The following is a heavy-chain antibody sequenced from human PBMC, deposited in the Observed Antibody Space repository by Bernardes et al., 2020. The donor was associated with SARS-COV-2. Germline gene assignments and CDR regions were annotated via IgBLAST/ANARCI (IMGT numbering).Heavy chain of an antibody. J-gene: IGHJ6*02. D-gene: IGHD6-6*01. Sequence: GESLKLSCKGSGYSFTSYWIGWVRQMPGKGLEWMGIIYPGDSDTRYSPSFQGQVTISADKSISTAYLQWSSLKASDTAMYYCARRYGYSSSSGTYYYYGMDVWGQGTTVTVSS. CDR1: GYSFTSYW. V-gene: IGHV5-51*01. CDR2: IYPGDSDT. CDR3: ARRYGYSSSSGTYYYYGMDV.